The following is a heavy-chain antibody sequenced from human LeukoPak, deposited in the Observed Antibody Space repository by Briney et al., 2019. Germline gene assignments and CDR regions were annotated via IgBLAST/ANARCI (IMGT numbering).Heavy chain of an antibody. Sequence: QPGGSLRLSCAASGLTVSSNHMSWVRQAPGKGLEWVSVIYSGGRTYYADSVKGRFTISRDNSKNTLYLQMNSLTADDTAVYYCARIQSLGSSFSSFDYWGQGTLVTVSS. V-gene: IGHV3-66*01. J-gene: IGHJ4*02. D-gene: IGHD6-13*01. CDR1: GLTVSSNH. CDR2: IYSGGRT. CDR3: ARIQSLGSSFSSFDY.